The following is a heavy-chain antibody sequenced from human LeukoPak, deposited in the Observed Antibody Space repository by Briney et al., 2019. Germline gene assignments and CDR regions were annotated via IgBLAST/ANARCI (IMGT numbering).Heavy chain of an antibody. J-gene: IGHJ4*02. D-gene: IGHD1-7*01. CDR2: IRSGGTST. CDR3: ARDLGSGTPLDC. Sequence: GGSLRLSCEASGFSFSSYWMPWVRQAPGEGPVWVSLIRSGGTSTSYGDSVKGRFTISRDNAKNTVYLQMNSLRAEDTAVYYCARDLGSGTPLDCRGQGTLVTVSS. V-gene: IGHV3-74*01. CDR1: GFSFSSYW.